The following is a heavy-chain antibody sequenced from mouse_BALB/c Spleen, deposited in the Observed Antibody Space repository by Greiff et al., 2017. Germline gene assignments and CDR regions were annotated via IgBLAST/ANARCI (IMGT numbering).Heavy chain of an antibody. CDR2: IDPANGNT. CDR1: GFNIKDTY. Sequence: VQLQQSGAELVKPGASVKLSCTASGFNIKDTYMHWVKQRPEQGLEWIGRIDPANGNTKYDPKFQGKATITADTSSNTAYLQLSSLTSEDTAVYYCEVFYGYDGCAYWGQGTLVTVSA. J-gene: IGHJ3*01. V-gene: IGHV14-3*02. D-gene: IGHD2-2*01. CDR3: EVFYGYDGCAY.